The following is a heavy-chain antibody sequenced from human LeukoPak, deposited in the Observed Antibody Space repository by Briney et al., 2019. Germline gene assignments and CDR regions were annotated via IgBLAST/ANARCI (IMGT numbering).Heavy chain of an antibody. CDR1: GYTFTSYG. D-gene: IGHD3-10*01. CDR2: ISAYNGNT. Sequence: ALVKVSCKASGYTFTSYGISWVRQAPGQGLEWMGWISAYNGNTNYAQKLQGRVTMTTDTSTSTAYMELRSLRSDDTAVYYCARDYYGSETNNWFDPWGQGTLVTVSS. J-gene: IGHJ5*02. V-gene: IGHV1-18*01. CDR3: ARDYYGSETNNWFDP.